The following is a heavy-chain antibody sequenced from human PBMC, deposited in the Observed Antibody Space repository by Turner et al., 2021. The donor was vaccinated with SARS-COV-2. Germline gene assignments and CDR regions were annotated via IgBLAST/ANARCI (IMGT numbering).Heavy chain of an antibody. CDR1: GFTFDVYA. J-gene: IGHJ4*02. V-gene: IGHV3-9*03. Sequence: EVQLVESGGGLVQPGRSLRLSCAASGFTFDVYAMHWVRQAPGKGLEWVSVISGNSGSIGYADSVKGRFTISRDNAKNSLYLQMNSLRAEDMALYYCAKDMGYSSGGVDYWGQGTLVTVSS. CDR3: AKDMGYSSGGVDY. D-gene: IGHD6-19*01. CDR2: ISGNSGSI.